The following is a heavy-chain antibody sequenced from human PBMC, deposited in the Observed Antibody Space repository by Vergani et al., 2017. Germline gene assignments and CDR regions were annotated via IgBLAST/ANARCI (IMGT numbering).Heavy chain of an antibody. Sequence: VQLVESGGGLVQPGGSLRLSCTASGFTFSNYWMQWVRQAPGKGLMWVSRINSDGDSTSYADSVKGRFTISRDNAKNTLYLQMDSLRAEDTDVYYCARDGWELLDYFYYMDVWGKGTTVTVSS. CDR2: INSDGDST. V-gene: IGHV3-74*01. CDR3: ARDGWELLDYFYYMDV. CDR1: GFTFSNYW. D-gene: IGHD1-26*01. J-gene: IGHJ6*03.